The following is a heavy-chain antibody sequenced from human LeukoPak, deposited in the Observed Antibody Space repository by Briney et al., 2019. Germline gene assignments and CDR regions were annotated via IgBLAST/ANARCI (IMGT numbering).Heavy chain of an antibody. D-gene: IGHD5-24*01. CDR3: AREIRDGYNVFDY. CDR1: GFTFSSYE. CDR2: ISSNGGST. J-gene: IGHJ4*02. Sequence: GGSLRLSCAASGFTFSSYEMNWVRQAPGKGLEYVSAISSNGGSTYYANSVKGRFTISRDNSKNTLYLQMGSLRAEDMAVYYCAREIRDGYNVFDYWGQGTLVTVSS. V-gene: IGHV3-64*01.